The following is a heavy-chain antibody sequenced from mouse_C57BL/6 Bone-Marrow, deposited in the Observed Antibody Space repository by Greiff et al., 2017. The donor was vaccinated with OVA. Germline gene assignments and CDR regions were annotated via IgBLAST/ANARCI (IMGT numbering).Heavy chain of an antibody. V-gene: IGHV1-42*01. D-gene: IGHD2-10*02. CDR3: ARYGNPYYCDY. Sequence: DVKLVESGPELVKPGASVKISCKASGYSFTGYYMNWVKQSPEKSLEWIGEINPSTGGTTYNQKFKAKATLTVDKSSSKAYMQLKSLTSEDSAVYYCARYGNPYYCDYWGQGTTLTVSS. CDR1: GYSFTGYY. CDR2: INPSTGGT. J-gene: IGHJ2*01.